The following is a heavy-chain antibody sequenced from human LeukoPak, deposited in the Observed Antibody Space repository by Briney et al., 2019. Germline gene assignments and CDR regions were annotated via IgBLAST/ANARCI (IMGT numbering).Heavy chain of an antibody. J-gene: IGHJ6*03. CDR3: ARDQIQPTDTYYYYYYMDV. V-gene: IGHV3-21*01. CDR2: ISSSSNYI. Sequence: GGSLRLSCAASGFTFSSYSMYWVRQAPGKGLEWVSSISSSSNYIYYADSVKGRFTISRDNAKNSLYLQMNSLRAEDTAVYYCARDQIQPTDTYYYYYYMDVWGKGTTVTVSS. CDR1: GFTFSSYS.